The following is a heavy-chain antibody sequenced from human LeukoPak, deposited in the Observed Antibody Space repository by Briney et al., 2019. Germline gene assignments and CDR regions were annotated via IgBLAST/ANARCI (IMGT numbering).Heavy chain of an antibody. CDR2: IKQDGSEK. V-gene: IGHV3-7*01. Sequence: GGSLRLSCAASGFTFSSYWMSWVRQAPGKGLEWVANIKQDGSEKYYVDSVKGRFTISRDNAKNPLYLQMNSLRAEDTAVYYCARDSYYYDTSGDFDYWGQGTLVTVSS. D-gene: IGHD3-22*01. J-gene: IGHJ4*02. CDR3: ARDSYYYDTSGDFDY. CDR1: GFTFSSYW.